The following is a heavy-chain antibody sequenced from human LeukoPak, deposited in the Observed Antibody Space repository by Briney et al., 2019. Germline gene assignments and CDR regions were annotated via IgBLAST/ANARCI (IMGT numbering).Heavy chain of an antibody. CDR1: GGSISSSSYY. D-gene: IGHD3-3*01. J-gene: IGHJ3*02. CDR3: ARHVLRFLEWLLYVDDAFDI. V-gene: IGHV4-39*01. CDR2: IYYSGST. Sequence: SETLSLTCTVSGGSISSSSYYWGWIRQPPGKGPEWIGSIYYSGSTYYNPSLKSRVTISVDTSKNQFSLKLSSVTAADTAVYYCARHVLRFLEWLLYVDDAFDIWGQGTMVTVSS.